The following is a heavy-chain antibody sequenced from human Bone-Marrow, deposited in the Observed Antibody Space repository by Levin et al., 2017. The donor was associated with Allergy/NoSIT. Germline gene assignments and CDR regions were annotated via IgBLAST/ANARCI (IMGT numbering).Heavy chain of an antibody. Sequence: SETLSLTCSISGGSISSYYWSWIRQPPGKGLEWIGYIYYSGDTNYNPSLQSRVTISIDTSKNQFSLKLSSVTAADTAVYYCATYLSSGKIDYWGQGALVTVSS. V-gene: IGHV4-59*01. D-gene: IGHD1-1*01. CDR3: ATYLSSGKIDY. J-gene: IGHJ4*02. CDR1: GGSISSYY. CDR2: IYYSGDT.